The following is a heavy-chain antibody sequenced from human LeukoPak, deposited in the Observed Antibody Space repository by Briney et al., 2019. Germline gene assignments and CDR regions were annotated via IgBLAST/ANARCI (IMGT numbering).Heavy chain of an antibody. D-gene: IGHD6-6*01. CDR3: ARRLSTYSSSPYFDY. CDR1: GGSISSSSYY. CDR2: IYYSGGT. V-gene: IGHV4-39*01. Sequence: ASETLSLTCTVSGGSISSSSYYWGWIRQPPGKGLEWIGSIYYSGGTYYNPSLKSRVTISVDTSKNQFSLKLSSVTAADTAVYYCARRLSTYSSSPYFDYWGQGTLVTVSS. J-gene: IGHJ4*02.